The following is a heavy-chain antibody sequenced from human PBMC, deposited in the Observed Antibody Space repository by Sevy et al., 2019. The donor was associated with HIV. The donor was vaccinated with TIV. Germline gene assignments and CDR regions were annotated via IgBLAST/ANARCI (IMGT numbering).Heavy chain of an antibody. CDR1: GYTFTGYA. Sequence: ASVKVSCKASGYTFTGYAIHWVRQAPGQRLEWMGWINADNGNTKCSQTFQDMVNLTRDASASTAYMELSSLRSEDTATYYCARGPAWFGAYGLDVWGLGTTVTVSS. CDR2: INADNGNT. D-gene: IGHD3-10*01. J-gene: IGHJ6*02. V-gene: IGHV1-3*01. CDR3: ARGPAWFGAYGLDV.